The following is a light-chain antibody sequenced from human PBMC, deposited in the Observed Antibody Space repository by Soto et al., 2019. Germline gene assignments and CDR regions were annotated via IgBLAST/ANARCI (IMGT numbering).Light chain of an antibody. CDR3: QQSYSLPRT. Sequence: DLQMTQSPSSLSASVGDRVTITCRASQSISSYLNWYQQKPDKAPKVLIHAASRLQSGAPSRFSGSGSGTDFTLTITSLQPEDFATYYCQQSYSLPRTFGQGTKVEIK. J-gene: IGKJ1*01. V-gene: IGKV1-39*01. CDR2: AAS. CDR1: QSISSY.